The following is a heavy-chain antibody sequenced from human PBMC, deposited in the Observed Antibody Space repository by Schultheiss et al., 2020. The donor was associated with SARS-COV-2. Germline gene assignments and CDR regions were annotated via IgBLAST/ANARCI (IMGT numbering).Heavy chain of an antibody. J-gene: IGHJ6*02. V-gene: IGHV4-59*08. D-gene: IGHD2-2*01. CDR1: GGSISRYY. CDR2: IYYSGST. Sequence: SQTLSLTCTVSGGSISRYYWSWIRQPPGKGLEWIGYIYYSGSTNYNPSLKSRVTISVDTSKNQFSLKLSSVTAADTAVYYCARHCSSTSCSRAHYYYGMDVWGQGTTVTVSS. CDR3: ARHCSSTSCSRAHYYYGMDV.